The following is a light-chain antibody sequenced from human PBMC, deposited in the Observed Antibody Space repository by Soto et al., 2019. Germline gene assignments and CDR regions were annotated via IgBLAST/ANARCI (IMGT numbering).Light chain of an antibody. J-gene: IGLJ1*01. CDR1: SSDIGYYNL. CDR2: EGT. CDR3: CSYAVTSTYV. Sequence: SSDIGYYNLVSWYQHHPGKAPKFLIYEGTKRPSGVSSRFSGSKSGNTASLTISGLQAEDEAYYYCCSYAVTSTYVFGTGTKVTVL. V-gene: IGLV2-23*01.